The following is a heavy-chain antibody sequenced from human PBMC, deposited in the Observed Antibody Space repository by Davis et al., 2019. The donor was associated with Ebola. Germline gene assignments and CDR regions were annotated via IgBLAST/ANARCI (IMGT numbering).Heavy chain of an antibody. CDR2: IKYDGSEA. CDR3: ARAGWYFAD. V-gene: IGHV3-7*01. CDR1: AFTFSSYS. D-gene: IGHD6-19*01. Sequence: GGSLRLSCAASAFTFSSYSMNWVRQAPGKGLEWVANIKYDGSEAYYVDSVKGRFHISRDNAKNSVYLQMNSLRVEDTAVYYCARAGWYFADWGRGTLVTVSS. J-gene: IGHJ4*02.